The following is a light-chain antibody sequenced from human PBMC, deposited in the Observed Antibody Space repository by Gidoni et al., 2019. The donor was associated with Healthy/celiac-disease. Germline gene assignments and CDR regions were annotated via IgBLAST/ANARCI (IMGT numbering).Light chain of an antibody. CDR2: DVS. Sequence: QSALTQHASVSGSPGQSITISCTGTSSDVGGYNYVSWYQQHPGKAPKLMIYDVSNRPSGVSNRFSGSKSGNTASLTISGLQAEDEADYYCSSYTSSSTSRYVFGTGTKVTVL. CDR1: SSDVGGYNY. CDR3: SSYTSSSTSRYV. J-gene: IGLJ1*01. V-gene: IGLV2-14*01.